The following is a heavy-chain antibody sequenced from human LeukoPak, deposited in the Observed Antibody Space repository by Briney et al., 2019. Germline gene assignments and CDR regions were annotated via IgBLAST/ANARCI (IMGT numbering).Heavy chain of an antibody. D-gene: IGHD1-1*01. J-gene: IGHJ6*03. CDR1: GFTFSSFD. CDR3: ARGPPRGKYYYMDV. CDR2: IGTASDT. Sequence: GGSLRLSCAASGFTFSSFDMHWVRQPTGQGLEWVSTIGTASDTYYPGSVEGRFTLSRDNARNSLHLQMNSLTAGDTAVYYCARGPPRGKYYYMDVWGKGTTVTVSS. V-gene: IGHV3-13*01.